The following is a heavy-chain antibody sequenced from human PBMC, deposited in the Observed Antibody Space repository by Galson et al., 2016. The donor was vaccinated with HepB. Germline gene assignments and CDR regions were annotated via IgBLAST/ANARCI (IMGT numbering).Heavy chain of an antibody. J-gene: IGHJ4*02. D-gene: IGHD4-17*01. Sequence: QSGAEVKKPGESLRISCKGSEYSFTGYWIGWVRQMPGKGLEWMGIIYPDDSDTRYSPSFQGQVTISVDKSISTAYLQWSSLKASDTAMHYCARWDYGDSGDDYWGQGTLVTVSS. V-gene: IGHV5-51*01. CDR3: ARWDYGDSGDDY. CDR1: EYSFTGYW. CDR2: IYPDDSDT.